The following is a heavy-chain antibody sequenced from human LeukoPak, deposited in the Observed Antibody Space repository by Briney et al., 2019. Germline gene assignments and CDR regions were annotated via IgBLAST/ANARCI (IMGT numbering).Heavy chain of an antibody. D-gene: IGHD6-13*01. Sequence: ASVKVSCKASGYTFTSYAMHWVRQAPGQRLEWMGWINAGNGNTKYSQKFRGRVTITRDTSASTAYMELSSLRSEDTAVYYCANHYSSSSWPEYFQHWGQGTLVTVSS. CDR1: GYTFTSYA. CDR3: ANHYSSSSWPEYFQH. J-gene: IGHJ1*01. V-gene: IGHV1-3*01. CDR2: INAGNGNT.